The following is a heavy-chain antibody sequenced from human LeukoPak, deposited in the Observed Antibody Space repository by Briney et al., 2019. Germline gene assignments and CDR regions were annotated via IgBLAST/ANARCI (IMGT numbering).Heavy chain of an antibody. CDR1: GYTFTSYG. D-gene: IGHD6-13*01. CDR2: ISAYNGNT. V-gene: IGHV1-18*01. Sequence: ASVKVCCKASGYTFTSYGISWVRQAPGQGLEWMGWISAYNGNTNYAQELQGRVTMTTDTSTSTAYMELRSLRSDDTAVYYCARGKSSSWYENDAFDIWGQGTMVTVSS. J-gene: IGHJ3*02. CDR3: ARGKSSSWYENDAFDI.